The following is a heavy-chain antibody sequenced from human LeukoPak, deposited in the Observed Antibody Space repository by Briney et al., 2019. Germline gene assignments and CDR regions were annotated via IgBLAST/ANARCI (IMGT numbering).Heavy chain of an antibody. CDR2: VKGDGRTT. V-gene: IGHV3-74*01. CDR3: ATGHSYGYDY. D-gene: IGHD5-18*01. Sequence: GGSLRLSCAASGLTFSDFWMHWVRQPPGKGLVWVALVKGDGRTTIYADSVKGRFTISRDNAKNTLYLQMSSLRADDLGVYYCATGHSYGYDYWGQGVLVTVSS. J-gene: IGHJ4*02. CDR1: GLTFSDFW.